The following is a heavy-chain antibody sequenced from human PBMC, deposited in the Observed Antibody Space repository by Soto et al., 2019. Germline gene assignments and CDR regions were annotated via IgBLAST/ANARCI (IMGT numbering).Heavy chain of an antibody. CDR3: ARDSWKSHEGLEI. CDR1: GFTFSNYG. J-gene: IGHJ3*02. CDR2: ISGGSGTI. V-gene: IGHV3-48*02. Sequence: PGGSLRLSCAASGFTFSNYGINWVRQAPGKGLEWLSYISGGSGTIYSADSVKGRFTISRDNAKSSLYLQMNSLRDEDTALYYCARDSWKSHEGLEIWGQGTMVTVSS. D-gene: IGHD1-1*01.